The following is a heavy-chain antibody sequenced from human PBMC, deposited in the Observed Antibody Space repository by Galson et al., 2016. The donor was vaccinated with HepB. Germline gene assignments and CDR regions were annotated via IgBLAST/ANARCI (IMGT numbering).Heavy chain of an antibody. J-gene: IGHJ4*02. CDR1: EFTFDFNTYT. CDR3: ARVHSSWYYFDS. Sequence: SLRLSCAASEFTFDFNTYTIHWVRQAPGKGLEWVSSITGSGTYINYADSVKGRFTISRDNTKSALYLQMDSRRVEDTTVYYCARVHSSWYYFDSWGRGTLVTVSS. V-gene: IGHV3-21*01. CDR2: ITGSGTYI.